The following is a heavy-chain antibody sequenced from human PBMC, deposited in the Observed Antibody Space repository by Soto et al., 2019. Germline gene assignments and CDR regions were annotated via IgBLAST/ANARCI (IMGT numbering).Heavy chain of an antibody. CDR1: GFTFSSYS. V-gene: IGHV3-21*01. Sequence: ESGGGLVKPGGSLRLSCAASGFTFSSYSMNWVRQAPGKGLEWVSSISSSSSYIYYADSVKGRFTISRDNAKNSLYLQMNSLRAEDTAVYYCARVLAVAGTDGMDVWGQGTTVTVSS. CDR3: ARVLAVAGTDGMDV. CDR2: ISSSSSYI. J-gene: IGHJ6*02. D-gene: IGHD6-19*01.